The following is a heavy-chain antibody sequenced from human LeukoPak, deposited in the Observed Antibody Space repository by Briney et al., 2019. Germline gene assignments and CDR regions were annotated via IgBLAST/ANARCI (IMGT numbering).Heavy chain of an antibody. V-gene: IGHV3-43*01. J-gene: IGHJ4*02. CDR1: GFTFNDYT. Sequence: PGGSLRLSCAASGFTFNDYTMHWVRQAPGKGLEWVSLITWDGGTTYYADSVKGRFTISRDNSKSSLYLQMNSLRTEDSAFYYCAKDRYRPGAGHLLVDYWGQGTLVTVSS. CDR2: ITWDGGTT. D-gene: IGHD6-13*01. CDR3: AKDRYRPGAGHLLVDY.